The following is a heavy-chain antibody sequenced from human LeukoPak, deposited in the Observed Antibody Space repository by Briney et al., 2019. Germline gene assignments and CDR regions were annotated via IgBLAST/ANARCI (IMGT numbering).Heavy chain of an antibody. CDR2: ISSSGSTT. J-gene: IGHJ4*02. D-gene: IGHD4-17*01. CDR1: GFTFSDYY. V-gene: IGHV3-11*01. Sequence: PGGSLRLSCAASGFTFSDYYMSWIRQAPGKGLEWVSYISSSGSTTYYADSVKGRFTISRDNSKNTLYLQMNSLRAEDTAVYYCAKRGTVTTFGHCDYWGQGTLVTVSS. CDR3: AKRGTVTTFGHCDY.